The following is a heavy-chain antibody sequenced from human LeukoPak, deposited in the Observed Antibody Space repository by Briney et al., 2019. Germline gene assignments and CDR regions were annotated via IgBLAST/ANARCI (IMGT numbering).Heavy chain of an antibody. CDR3: ASSRPL. CDR1: GFTFSSYG. V-gene: IGHV3-48*03. CDR2: ISSSGNTI. J-gene: IGHJ4*02. Sequence: GGFLRLSCAASGFTFSSYGMNWVRQAPGKGLEWVSYISSSGNTIYNADSVKGRFTISRDNANNSVFLQMNSLRAEDTAIYYCASSRPLWGQGTLVTVSS.